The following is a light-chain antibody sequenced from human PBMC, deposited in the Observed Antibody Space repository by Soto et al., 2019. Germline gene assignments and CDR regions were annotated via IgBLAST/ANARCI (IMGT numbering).Light chain of an antibody. CDR1: QSVEKY. J-gene: IGKJ4*01. V-gene: IGKV3-11*01. CDR3: QQRKHWPPLT. CDR2: DTS. Sequence: EVVLTQSPATLSLSPGERAILSCRASQSVEKYLVWYQQKPGQAPRLLIYDTSNRATGIPARFSGSGSETDFTLTISNLEPEDFAVYYCQQRKHWPPLTFGGGTKVELK.